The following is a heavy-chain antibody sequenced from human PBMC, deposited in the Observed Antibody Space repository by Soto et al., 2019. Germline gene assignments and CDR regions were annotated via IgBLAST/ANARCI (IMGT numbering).Heavy chain of an antibody. CDR3: ARDGRVAARLPHDY. D-gene: IGHD6-6*01. CDR2: ISVYNANT. CDR1: GYSFSIYG. J-gene: IGHJ4*02. V-gene: IGHV1-18*01. Sequence: GASVKVSCKASGYSFSIYGITWVRQAPGQGLEWMGWISVYNANTKYAQKVQGRVTMSTDTSTSTAYMELRSLRSDDTAVYYCARDGRVAARLPHDYWGQGTLVTVSS.